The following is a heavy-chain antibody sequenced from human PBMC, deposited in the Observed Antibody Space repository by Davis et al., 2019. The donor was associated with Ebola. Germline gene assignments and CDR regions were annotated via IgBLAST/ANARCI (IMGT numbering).Heavy chain of an antibody. V-gene: IGHV3-7*01. Sequence: PGGSLRLSCAASGFTFSDYWMSWVRQAPGKGLEWVANINHDGSQRYYVDSVKGRFTISRDNAENSLYLQMNSLTAEDTALYYCAKKKAGDRDFFDYWGQGTLVTVSS. J-gene: IGHJ4*02. CDR3: AKKKAGDRDFFDY. CDR1: GFTFSDYW. D-gene: IGHD7-27*01. CDR2: INHDGSQR.